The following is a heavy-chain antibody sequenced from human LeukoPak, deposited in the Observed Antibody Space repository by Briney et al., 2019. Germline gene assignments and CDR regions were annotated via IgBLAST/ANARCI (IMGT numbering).Heavy chain of an antibody. J-gene: IGHJ4*02. CDR1: GFTFSSYS. Sequence: GGSLRLSCAASGFTFSSYSMNWVRQAPGKGLEWVSYISSSSSTIYYADSVKGRFTISRDNAKNSLYLQMNSLRDEDTAVYYCASETHSGYDSRHDYWGQGTLVTVSS. CDR3: ASETHSGYDSRHDY. D-gene: IGHD5-12*01. CDR2: ISSSSSTI. V-gene: IGHV3-48*02.